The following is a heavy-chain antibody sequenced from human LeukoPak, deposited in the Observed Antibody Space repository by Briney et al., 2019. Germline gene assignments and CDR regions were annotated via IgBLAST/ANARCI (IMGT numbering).Heavy chain of an antibody. J-gene: IGHJ5*02. CDR3: ARADYGDYVGGFDP. Sequence: GGSLRLSCAASGFTVSSNFMSWVRQAPGKGLEWVSVIYSGGSTYYADSVKGRFTISRDNSKNTLYLQMNSLRAEDTAVYYCARADYGDYVGGFDPWGQGTLVTVSS. CDR1: GFTVSSNF. CDR2: IYSGGST. V-gene: IGHV3-53*01. D-gene: IGHD4-17*01.